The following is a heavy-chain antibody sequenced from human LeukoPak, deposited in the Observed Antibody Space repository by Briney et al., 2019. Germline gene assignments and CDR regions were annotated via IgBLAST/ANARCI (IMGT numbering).Heavy chain of an antibody. CDR3: GRDHGFSGGSYFDTFDI. CDR2: ISGYNDDT. Sequence: GASVKVSCKASGYIFTTYGISWVRQAPGQGLEWMGWISGYNDDTNYAQKLQGRVTMTTDTSTSTAYMELRSLTSDDTAVYYCGRDHGFSGGSYFDTFDIWGRGTMVTVSS. V-gene: IGHV1-18*01. J-gene: IGHJ3*02. CDR1: GYIFTTYG. D-gene: IGHD1-26*01.